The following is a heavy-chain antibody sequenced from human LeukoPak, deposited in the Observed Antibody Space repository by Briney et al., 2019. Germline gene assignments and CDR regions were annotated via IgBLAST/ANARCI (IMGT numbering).Heavy chain of an antibody. J-gene: IGHJ4*02. D-gene: IGHD2-15*01. CDR3: VLGYCSGGSCYRFDY. V-gene: IGHV1-69*13. Sequence: SVKVSCKASGGTFSSYAISWVRQAPGQGLEWMGGIILIFGTANYAQKFQGRVTITADESTSTAYMELSSLRSEDTAVYYCVLGYCSGGSCYRFDYWGQGTLVTVSS. CDR2: IILIFGTA. CDR1: GGTFSSYA.